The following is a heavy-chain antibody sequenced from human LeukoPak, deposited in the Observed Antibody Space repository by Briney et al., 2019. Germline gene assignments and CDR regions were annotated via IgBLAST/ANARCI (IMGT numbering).Heavy chain of an antibody. CDR3: ARQRYCSSTSCYEIGYYYYMDV. D-gene: IGHD2-2*01. CDR2: IYYSGST. J-gene: IGHJ6*03. V-gene: IGHV4-39*01. CDR1: GSSISSSSYY. Sequence: ASETLSLTCTVSGSSISSSSYYWGWIRQPPGKGLEWIGSIYYSGSTYYNPSLKSRVTISVDTSKNQFSLKLSSVTAADTAVYYCARQRYCSSTSCYEIGYYYYMDVWGKGTTVTVSS.